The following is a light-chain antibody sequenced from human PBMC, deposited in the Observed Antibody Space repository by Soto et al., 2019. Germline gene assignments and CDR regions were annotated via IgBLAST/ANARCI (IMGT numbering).Light chain of an antibody. J-gene: IGKJ4*01. CDR1: QTSLDSSKNKNS. CDR3: QHYSTTPLT. V-gene: IGKV4-1*01. Sequence: DIVMTQSPDSLAVSLGERATINCESSQTSLDSSKNKNSLAWYQVKPGQPPKVLIYWASTRASGIPERFSGSGSGTNFTLTITSLQAEDVAVYFCQHYSTTPLTFGGGTKVEIK. CDR2: WAS.